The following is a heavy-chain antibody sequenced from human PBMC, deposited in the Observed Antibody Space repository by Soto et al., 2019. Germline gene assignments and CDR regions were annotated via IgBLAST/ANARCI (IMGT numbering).Heavy chain of an antibody. D-gene: IGHD2-8*01. J-gene: IGHJ4*02. CDR1: GFSFSTYT. CDR2: ISGSGGSGSP. CDR3: GKARCTTANCYVPDY. V-gene: IGHV3-23*01. Sequence: EVQLLESGGGLVQPGASLRLSCAASGFSFSTYTMSWVRQAPGKGLEWVSVISGSGGSGSPSYADSVQGRFTISRDNPKNILYLQKNSLRVEDTAMYYGGKARCTTANCYVPDYWGQGTLVTVSS.